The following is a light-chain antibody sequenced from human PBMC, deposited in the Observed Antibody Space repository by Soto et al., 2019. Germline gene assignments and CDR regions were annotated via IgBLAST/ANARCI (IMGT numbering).Light chain of an antibody. CDR2: GGS. J-gene: IGKJ1*01. CDR3: QQYGSSPPGWT. CDR1: QSVSSSY. V-gene: IGKV3-20*01. Sequence: EIVLTQSPGTLSLSPGERATLSCRASQSVSSSYLAWYQQKPGQAPRLLIYGGSSRATGIPDRFSGSGSGTDFTLTISRLEPEDFAVYYCQQYGSSPPGWTFGQGTRWIS.